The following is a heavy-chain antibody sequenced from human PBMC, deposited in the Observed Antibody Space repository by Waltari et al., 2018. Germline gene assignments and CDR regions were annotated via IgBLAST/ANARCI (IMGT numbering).Heavy chain of an antibody. D-gene: IGHD1-26*01. Sequence: EVQLVESGGGLVQPGGSLRLSCAASGFTFSSYSMTWVRQAPGKGLEWVSYISSSSSTIYYADSVKGRFTISRDNAKNSLYLQMNSLRAEDTAVYYCARDVGATHFDYWGQGTLVTVSS. CDR3: ARDVGATHFDY. CDR2: ISSSSSTI. CDR1: GFTFSSYS. J-gene: IGHJ4*02. V-gene: IGHV3-48*01.